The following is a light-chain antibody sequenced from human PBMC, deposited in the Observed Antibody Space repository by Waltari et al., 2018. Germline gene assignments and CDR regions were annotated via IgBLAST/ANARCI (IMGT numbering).Light chain of an antibody. CDR1: QSVGNK. J-gene: IGKJ4*01. Sequence: EIEMTQSPATLSVSPGERATVSCRASQSVGNKLAWYQQKPGQAPRRLFYDASTRATGIPVRFSGSGSGTEFTLTISSLQSEDFAVYYCQQSNNWPLTFGGGTKVEIK. CDR3: QQSNNWPLT. CDR2: DAS. V-gene: IGKV3-15*01.